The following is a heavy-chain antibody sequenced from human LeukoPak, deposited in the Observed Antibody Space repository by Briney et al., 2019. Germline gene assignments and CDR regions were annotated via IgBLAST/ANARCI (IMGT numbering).Heavy chain of an antibody. CDR3: ARVDSSSPSHYFDY. V-gene: IGHV4-59*01. CDR2: IYASGST. J-gene: IGHJ4*02. CDR1: GGSISSYY. Sequence: SETLSLTCTVSGGSISSYYWSWIRQPPGKGLEWIGYIYASGSTNYNPSLKSRVTISVDTSKNQFSLKLSSVTAADTAVYYCARVDSSSPSHYFDYWGQGTLVTVSS. D-gene: IGHD6-6*01.